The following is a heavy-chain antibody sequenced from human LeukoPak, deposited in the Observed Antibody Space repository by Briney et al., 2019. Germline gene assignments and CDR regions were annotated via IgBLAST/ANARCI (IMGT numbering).Heavy chain of an antibody. CDR1: GGSFSGYY. CDR2: INHSGST. D-gene: IGHD2-2*01. V-gene: IGHV4-34*01. J-gene: IGHJ4*02. CDR3: ARRPAAMPLDY. Sequence: SETLSLTCAVYGGSFSGYYWSWLRQPPGKGLEWLGEINHSGSTNYNPSLKSRVTISVDTSKNQFSLKLSSVTAADTAVYYCARRPAAMPLDYWGQGTLVTVSS.